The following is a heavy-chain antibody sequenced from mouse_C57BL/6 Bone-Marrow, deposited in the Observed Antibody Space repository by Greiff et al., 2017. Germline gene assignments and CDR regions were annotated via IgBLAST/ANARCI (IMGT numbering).Heavy chain of an antibody. Sequence: QVQLKQSGAELARPGASVKLSCKASGYTFTSYGISWVKQRTGQGLEWIGEIYPRSGNTYYNEKFKGKATLTADNSSSTAYMELRSLTAEDCAVYFCSRAYYYGSSLWVAYWGQGTLVTVSA. CDR1: GYTFTSYG. V-gene: IGHV1-81*01. D-gene: IGHD1-1*01. CDR2: IYPRSGNT. J-gene: IGHJ3*01. CDR3: SRAYYYGSSLWVAY.